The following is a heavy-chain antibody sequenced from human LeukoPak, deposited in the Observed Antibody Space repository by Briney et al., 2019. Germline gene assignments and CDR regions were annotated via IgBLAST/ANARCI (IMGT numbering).Heavy chain of an antibody. CDR3: AKDQRWSLGSRGSSFDY. D-gene: IGHD3-10*01. Sequence: GGSLRLSCAASGFTFSSYWMSWVRQAPGKGLEWVANIKQDGSEKYYVDSVKGRFTISRDNAKNSLYLQMNSLRAEDTAVYYCAKDQRWSLGSRGSSFDYWGQGTLVTVSS. CDR1: GFTFSSYW. V-gene: IGHV3-7*01. J-gene: IGHJ4*02. CDR2: IKQDGSEK.